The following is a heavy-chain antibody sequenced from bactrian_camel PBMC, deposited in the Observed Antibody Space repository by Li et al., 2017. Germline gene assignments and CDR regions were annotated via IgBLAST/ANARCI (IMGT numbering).Heavy chain of an antibody. J-gene: IGHJ4*01. CDR1: GYTHCTFD. Sequence: VQLVESGGGSVQAGGSLRLSCSVSGYTHCTFDMSWYRQTPGKDREFVSSIYDETTDYADSVKGRFFMSRAGKKNAMYLQMNSLRPEDTAMYYCVKDPCVGYGSHCRGQGTQVTVS. V-gene: IGHV3S10*01. CDR2: IYDETT. D-gene: IGHD2*01. CDR3: VKDPCVGYGSHC.